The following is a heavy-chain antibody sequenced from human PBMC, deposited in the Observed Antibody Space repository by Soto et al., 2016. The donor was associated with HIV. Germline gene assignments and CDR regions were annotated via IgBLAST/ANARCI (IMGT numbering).Heavy chain of an antibody. V-gene: IGHV3-74*01. D-gene: IGHD3-10*01. J-gene: IGHJ4*02. CDR3: VRGMVRGSVLLYY. Sequence: EVQLVESGGGLVQPGGSLRLSCVVSGFTFSNYWMHWVRQAPGKGLLWVSRINSDGRSTAYVDSVKGRFTISRDNAKNTLYLQMKSLRVEDTAVYYCVRGMVRGSVLLYYWGQGTLVTVSS. CDR1: GFTFSNYW. CDR2: INSDGRST.